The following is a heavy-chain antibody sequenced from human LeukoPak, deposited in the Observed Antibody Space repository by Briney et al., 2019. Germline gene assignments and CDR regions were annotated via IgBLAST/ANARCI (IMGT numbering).Heavy chain of an antibody. V-gene: IGHV4-59*08. CDR2: IYYSGST. J-gene: IGHJ5*02. CDR1: GGSISSYY. Sequence: PSETLSLTCTVSGGSISSYYWSWIRQPPGKGLEWIGYIYYSGSTNYNPSLKSRVTISVDTSKNQFSLKLSSVTAADTAVYYCARRGGYSYGNNWFDPWGQGTLVTVSS. CDR3: ARRGGYSYGNNWFDP. D-gene: IGHD5-18*01.